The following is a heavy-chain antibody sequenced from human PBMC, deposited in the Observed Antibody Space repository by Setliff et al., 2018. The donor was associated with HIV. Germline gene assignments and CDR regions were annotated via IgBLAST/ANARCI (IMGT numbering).Heavy chain of an antibody. J-gene: IGHJ4*02. D-gene: IGHD6-19*01. Sequence: KTSETLSLTCTVSGGSINSYYWSWIRQPPGKGLEWIAYIYYSGSTNYNPSLKSRVTISVDTSKNQFSLKLSSVTAADTAVYFCARHVYSSGWGYVYHLDSWGQGTLVTVSS. V-gene: IGHV4-59*01. CDR2: IYYSGST. CDR1: GGSINSYY. CDR3: ARHVYSSGWGYVYHLDS.